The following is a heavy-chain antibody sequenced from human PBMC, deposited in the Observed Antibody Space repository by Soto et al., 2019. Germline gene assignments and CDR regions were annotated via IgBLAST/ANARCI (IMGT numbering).Heavy chain of an antibody. D-gene: IGHD1-7*01. CDR1: GFTFSSYS. CDR2: IGAGGSTI. V-gene: IGHV3-48*02. J-gene: IGHJ4*02. CDR3: ERDNGTKVSPSLDY. Sequence: EVQLVESGGDFIQPGGSLRLSCTASGFTFSSYSMNWVRQAPGTGLEWVSFIGAGGSTIYYADSVKGRFTISRDNAKNSLYLQMNSLRDEDTAVYYCERDNGTKVSPSLDYWGQGTLVTVSS.